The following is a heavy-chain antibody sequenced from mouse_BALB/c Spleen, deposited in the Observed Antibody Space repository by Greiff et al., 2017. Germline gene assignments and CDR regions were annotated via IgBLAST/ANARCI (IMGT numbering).Heavy chain of an antibody. Sequence: EVHLVESGGGLVKPGGSLKLSCAASGFTFSSYAMSWVRQTPEKRLEWVASISSGGSTYYPDSVKGRFTISRDNARNILYLQMSSLRSEDTAMYYCARGGGYDGSWFAYWGQGTLVTVSA. CDR2: ISSGGST. CDR1: GFTFSSYA. J-gene: IGHJ3*01. D-gene: IGHD2-2*01. V-gene: IGHV5-6-5*01. CDR3: ARGGGYDGSWFAY.